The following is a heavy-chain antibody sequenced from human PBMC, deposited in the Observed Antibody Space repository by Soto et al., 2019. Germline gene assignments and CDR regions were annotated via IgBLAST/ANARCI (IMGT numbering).Heavy chain of an antibody. Sequence: GGSLRLSCAASGFTFSSYAMSWVRQAPGKGLEWVSAISGSGGSTYYADSVEGRFTISRDNSKNTLYLQMNSLRAEDTAVYYCAKDHEYSSGWYREYFQHWGQGTLVTVSS. CDR2: ISGSGGST. CDR3: AKDHEYSSGWYREYFQH. D-gene: IGHD6-19*01. CDR1: GFTFSSYA. V-gene: IGHV3-23*01. J-gene: IGHJ1*01.